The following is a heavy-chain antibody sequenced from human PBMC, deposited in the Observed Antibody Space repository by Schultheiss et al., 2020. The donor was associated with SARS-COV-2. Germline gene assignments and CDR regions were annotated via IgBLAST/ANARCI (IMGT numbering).Heavy chain of an antibody. D-gene: IGHD3-22*01. Sequence: SETLSLTCAVYGGSFSGYYWSWIRQPPGKGLEWIGEINHSGSTNYNPSLKSRVTISADTSKNQFSLKLTSVTAADTAVYFCARGGSYVTDAFDIWGQGTMVTVSS. CDR3: ARGGSYVTDAFDI. J-gene: IGHJ3*02. V-gene: IGHV4-34*01. CDR2: INHSGST. CDR1: GGSFSGYY.